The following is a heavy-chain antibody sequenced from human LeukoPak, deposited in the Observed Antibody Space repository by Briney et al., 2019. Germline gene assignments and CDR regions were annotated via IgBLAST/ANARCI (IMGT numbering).Heavy chain of an antibody. CDR1: GYTLTELS. V-gene: IGHV1-24*01. CDR3: ATVGRYSSSSGDY. Sequence: GASVKVSCKVSGYTLTELSMHWVRQAPGKGLEWIGGFDTEDGETIYAQKFQGRVTMTEDTSTDTAYMELSSLRSEDTAVYYCATVGRYSSSSGDYWGQGTLVTVSS. J-gene: IGHJ4*02. CDR2: FDTEDGET. D-gene: IGHD6-6*01.